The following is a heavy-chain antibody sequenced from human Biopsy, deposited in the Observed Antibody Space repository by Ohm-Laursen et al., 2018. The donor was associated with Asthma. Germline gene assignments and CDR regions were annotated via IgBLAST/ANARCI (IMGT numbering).Heavy chain of an antibody. CDR1: GYTFNSAG. D-gene: IGHD3-10*01. CDR2: ISVYNGNT. CDR3: ARAVDYSHYYGIDV. V-gene: IGHV1-18*01. Sequence: SSVKVSCKTSGYTFNSAGITWVRQAPGQGLEWMGWISVYNGNTKVAQKLQDRVTMITDTSTSTAYMELRSLRSDDTAVYFCARAVDYSHYYGIDVWGQGTTVTVS. J-gene: IGHJ6*02.